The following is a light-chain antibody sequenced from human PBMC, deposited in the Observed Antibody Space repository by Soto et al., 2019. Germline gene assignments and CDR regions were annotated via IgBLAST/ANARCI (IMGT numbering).Light chain of an antibody. Sequence: QSALTQPRSVSGSPGQSVTLSCTGTSSDVGGYHYVSWYQHHRGKAPKIIIYDVNKRPSGVPDRFSGSKSGNTASLTISGLQTEDEADYYCCSYAGSSWIFGGGTQLTVL. CDR2: DVN. CDR1: SSDVGGYHY. J-gene: IGLJ2*01. V-gene: IGLV2-11*01. CDR3: CSYAGSSWI.